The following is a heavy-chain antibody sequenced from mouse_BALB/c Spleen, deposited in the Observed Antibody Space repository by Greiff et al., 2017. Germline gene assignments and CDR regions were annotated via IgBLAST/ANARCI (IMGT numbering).Heavy chain of an antibody. J-gene: IGHJ4*01. V-gene: IGHV2-5-1*01. CDR2: IWRGGST. D-gene: IGHD2-14*01. Sequence: QVQLKESGPSLVQPSQSLSITCTVSGFSLTSYGVHWVRQSPGKGLEWLGVIWRGGSTDYNAAFMSRLSITKDNSKSQVFFKMNSLQADDTAIYYCATLDRYDEGAMDYWGQGTSVTVSS. CDR3: ATLDRYDEGAMDY. CDR1: GFSLTSYG.